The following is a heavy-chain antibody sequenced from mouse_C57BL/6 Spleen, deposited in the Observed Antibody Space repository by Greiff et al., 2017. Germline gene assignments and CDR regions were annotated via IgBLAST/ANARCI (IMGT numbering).Heavy chain of an antibody. CDR3: AREGVITTVVSFDY. CDR1: GYTFTSYW. CDR2: IYPGSGST. Sequence: QVQLQQPGAELVKPGASVKMSCKASGYTFTSYWITWVKQRPGQGLEWIGDIYPGSGSTNYNEKFKSKATLTVDTSSSTAYMQLSSLTSEDSAVYYCAREGVITTVVSFDYWGQGTTLTVSS. J-gene: IGHJ2*01. V-gene: IGHV1-55*01. D-gene: IGHD1-1*01.